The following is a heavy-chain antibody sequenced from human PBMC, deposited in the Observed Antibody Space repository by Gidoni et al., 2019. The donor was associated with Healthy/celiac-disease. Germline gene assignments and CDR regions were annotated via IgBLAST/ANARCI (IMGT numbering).Heavy chain of an antibody. CDR3: ARDIPGYSYGYYYYYGMDV. D-gene: IGHD5-18*01. J-gene: IGHJ6*02. V-gene: IGHV3-48*02. CDR1: GFTFSSYS. Sequence: EVQLVESGGGLVQPGGSLRLSCAASGFTFSSYSMNWVRQAPGKGLEWVSYISSSSSTIYYADSVKGRFTISRDNAKNSLYLQMNSLRDEDTAVYYCARDIPGYSYGYYYYYGMDVWGQGTTVTVSS. CDR2: ISSSSSTI.